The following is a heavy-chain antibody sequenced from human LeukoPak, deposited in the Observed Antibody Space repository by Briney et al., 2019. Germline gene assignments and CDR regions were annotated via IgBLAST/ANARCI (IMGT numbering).Heavy chain of an antibody. J-gene: IGHJ4*02. CDR1: GFTISTYW. Sequence: GGSLRLSCTASGFTISTYWMSWVRQAPGKGLEWVANINQDGSKKYYVDSVKGRFTISRGNAQNSLYLQMNGLRAEDTAVYYCARGPGANFDYWGQGTLVTVSS. CDR3: ARGPGANFDY. D-gene: IGHD3-10*01. V-gene: IGHV3-7*01. CDR2: INQDGSKK.